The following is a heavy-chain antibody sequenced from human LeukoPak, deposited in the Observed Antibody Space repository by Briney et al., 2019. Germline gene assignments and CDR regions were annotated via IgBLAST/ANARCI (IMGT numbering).Heavy chain of an antibody. D-gene: IGHD2/OR15-2a*01. V-gene: IGHV3-7*01. CDR2: IKQDGSEK. CDR1: GFSLSSYW. CDR3: ARDLIEPY. J-gene: IGHJ4*02. Sequence: PGGSLRLSCATSGFSLSSYWMSWFGQAPGKGLEWVANIKQDGSEKYYVDSVKGRFTISRDNAKTSLFLQMNSLRVEDSAVYYCARDLIEPYWGQGTLVTVSS.